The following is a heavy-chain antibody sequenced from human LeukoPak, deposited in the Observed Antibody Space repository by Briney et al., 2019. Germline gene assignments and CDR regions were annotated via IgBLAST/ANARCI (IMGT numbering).Heavy chain of an antibody. Sequence: GASVKVSCKASGYTFTSYDINWVRQATGRGLEWMGWMNPNSGNTGYAQKFQGRVTMTRNTSISTAYMELSSLRSEDTAVYYCARGSSSSSWVYYYYYYMDVWGKGTTVTVSS. V-gene: IGHV1-8*01. D-gene: IGHD6-13*01. J-gene: IGHJ6*03. CDR2: MNPNSGNT. CDR3: ARGSSSSSWVYYYYYYMDV. CDR1: GYTFTSYD.